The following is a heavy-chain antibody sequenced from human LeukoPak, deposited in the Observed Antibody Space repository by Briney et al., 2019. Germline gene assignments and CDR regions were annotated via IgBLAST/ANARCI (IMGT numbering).Heavy chain of an antibody. V-gene: IGHV4-31*03. J-gene: IGHJ3*02. D-gene: IGHD3-22*01. Sequence: SETLSLTCTVSGGSISSGGYYWSWLRQHPGKGLEWIGYIYYSGSTYYNPSLKSRVTISVDTSKNQFSLKLSSVTAADTAVYYCARDWLYYDSSGYPAFDIWGQGTMVTVSS. CDR3: ARDWLYYDSSGYPAFDI. CDR1: GGSISSGGYY. CDR2: IYYSGST.